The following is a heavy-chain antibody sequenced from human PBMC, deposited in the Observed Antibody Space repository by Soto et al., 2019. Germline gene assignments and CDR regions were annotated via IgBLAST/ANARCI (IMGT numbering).Heavy chain of an antibody. D-gene: IGHD3-22*01. J-gene: IGHJ6*02. V-gene: IGHV1-18*01. CDR1: GYTFTSYG. CDR2: ISAYNGNT. CDR3: ARVVVIEVYYYGMDV. Sequence: ASVKVSCKASGYTFTSYGLSWVRKAPGQGLEWMGWISAYNGNTNYAQKLQGRVTMTTDTSTSTAYMELRSLRSDDTAVYYCARVVVIEVYYYGMDVWGQGSTVTVSS.